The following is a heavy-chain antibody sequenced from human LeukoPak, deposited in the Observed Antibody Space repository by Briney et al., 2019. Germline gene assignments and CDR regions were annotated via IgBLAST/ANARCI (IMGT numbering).Heavy chain of an antibody. CDR1: GGTFSSYA. V-gene: IGHV1-69*13. Sequence: GASVKVPYKASGGTFSSYAISWVRQAPGQGLEWMGGIIPIFGTANYAQKFQGRVTITADESTSTAYMELSSLRSEDTAVYYCARDLRDDAFDIWGQGTMVTVSS. CDR3: ARDLRDDAFDI. J-gene: IGHJ3*02. CDR2: IIPIFGTA.